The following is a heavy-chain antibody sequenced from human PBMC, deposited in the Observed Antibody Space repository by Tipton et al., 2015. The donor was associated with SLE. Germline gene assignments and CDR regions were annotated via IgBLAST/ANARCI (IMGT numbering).Heavy chain of an antibody. J-gene: IGHJ3*02. CDR3: ASDGDDSSGAFDI. CDR2: VYHTGNT. CDR1: TYSISNGHY. D-gene: IGHD3-22*01. V-gene: IGHV4-38-2*02. Sequence: TLSLTCSVSTYSISNGHYWAWVRQPPGKGLEWIGTVYHTGNTYYNPSLKSRVTMSVDTSKNQFSLKLSSVTAADTAVYYCASDGDDSSGAFDIWGQGTMVTVSS.